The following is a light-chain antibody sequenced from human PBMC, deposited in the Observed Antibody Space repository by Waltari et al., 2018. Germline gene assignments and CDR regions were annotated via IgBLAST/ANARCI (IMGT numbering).Light chain of an antibody. Sequence: DVQMTQSPSSLSASVGDTVTITCRDSQTISRYLNWYQQQPGKAPKLLIYAATTLQSEVPSRFTGSGSGTDFTLTISRVQPEDFATYYCQQSYSTPRTFGQGTKLDIK. CDR2: AAT. J-gene: IGKJ2*01. CDR1: QTISRY. CDR3: QQSYSTPRT. V-gene: IGKV1-39*01.